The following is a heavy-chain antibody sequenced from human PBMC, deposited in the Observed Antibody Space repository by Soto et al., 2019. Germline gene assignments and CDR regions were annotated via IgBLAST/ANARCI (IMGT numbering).Heavy chain of an antibody. V-gene: IGHV4-59*12. CDR2: IYYSGST. J-gene: IGHJ5*02. CDR1: GASISSYY. CDR3: ARSVFP. Sequence: SETLSLTCTVSGASISSYYWSWIRQPPGKGLEWIGYIYYSGSTNYNPSLKSRVTISVDTSKNQFSLKLSSVTAADTAVYYCARSVFPWGQGTLVTVSS.